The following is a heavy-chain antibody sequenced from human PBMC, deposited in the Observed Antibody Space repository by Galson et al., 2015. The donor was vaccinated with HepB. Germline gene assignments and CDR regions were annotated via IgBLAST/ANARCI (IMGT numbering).Heavy chain of an antibody. J-gene: IGHJ6*02. V-gene: IGHV4-59*01. CDR1: GGSISSYY. CDR3: AREIVAELGIPPTYYYYGMDV. D-gene: IGHD7-27*01. Sequence: TLSLTCTVSGGSISSYYWSWIRQPPGKGLEWIGYIYYSGSTNYNPSLKSRVTISVDTSKNQFSLKLSSVTAADTAVYYCAREIVAELGIPPTYYYYGMDVWGQGTTVTVSS. CDR2: IYYSGST.